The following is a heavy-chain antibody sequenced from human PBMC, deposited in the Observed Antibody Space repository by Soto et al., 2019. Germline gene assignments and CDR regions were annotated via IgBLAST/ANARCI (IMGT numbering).Heavy chain of an antibody. J-gene: IGHJ4*02. CDR1: GFTFSSYR. CDR3: ATETGTTAPFDN. D-gene: IGHD1-1*01. V-gene: IGHV3-74*01. Sequence: VHLVESGGGLVQPGGSLRLSCAASGFTFSSYRMHWVRQVPGKGLVWVSRISSDGSSTRYADSVQGRFTISRDNAKNTLYLQMNTLRAEDTAVYYCATETGTTAPFDNWGQGTLVTVSS. CDR2: ISSDGSST.